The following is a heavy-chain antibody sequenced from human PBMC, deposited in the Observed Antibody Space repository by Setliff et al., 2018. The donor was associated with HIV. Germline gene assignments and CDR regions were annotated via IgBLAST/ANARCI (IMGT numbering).Heavy chain of an antibody. CDR1: GGSISSHY. D-gene: IGHD3-16*01. J-gene: IGHJ3*02. V-gene: IGHV4-59*11. CDR3: ARGNPLRWNAFAFDI. Sequence: PSETLSLTCTVSGGSISSHYWSWIRQPPGKGLEWIGYMFYNGRSNYNPSLKSRATISVDASKNRFSLKLRSVTAADTAVYYCARGNPLRWNAFAFDIWGQGTMVTV. CDR2: MFYNGRS.